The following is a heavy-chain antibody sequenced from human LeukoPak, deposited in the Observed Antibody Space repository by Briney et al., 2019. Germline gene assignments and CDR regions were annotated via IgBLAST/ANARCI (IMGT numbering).Heavy chain of an antibody. D-gene: IGHD5-18*01. CDR1: GGSISSYY. Sequence: SETLSLTCTVSGGSISSYYWSWIRQPPGKGLEWIGYIYYSGSTNYNPSLKSRVTISVDTPKNQFSLKLSSVTAADTAVYYCASLTRGYSYGNFDYRGQGTLVTVSS. CDR2: IYYSGST. V-gene: IGHV4-59*01. CDR3: ASLTRGYSYGNFDY. J-gene: IGHJ4*02.